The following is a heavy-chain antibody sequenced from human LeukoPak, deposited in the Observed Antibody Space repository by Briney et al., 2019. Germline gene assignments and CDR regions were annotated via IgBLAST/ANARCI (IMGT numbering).Heavy chain of an antibody. J-gene: IGHJ4*02. D-gene: IGHD3-10*01. Sequence: SETLSLTCTVSGGSISSTTYYWGWIRQPPGKGLEYIGCIYYSGSPDYNPFLKSRLTISVDRSKNQFSLQLSSVTAADTAIYFCARHAVSGSYYSPLDYWGQGTLVTVSS. CDR3: ARHAVSGSYYSPLDY. CDR1: GGSISSTTYY. CDR2: IYYSGSP. V-gene: IGHV4-39*01.